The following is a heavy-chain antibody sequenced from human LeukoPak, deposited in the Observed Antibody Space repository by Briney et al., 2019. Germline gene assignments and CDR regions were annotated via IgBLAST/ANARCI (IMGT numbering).Heavy chain of an antibody. CDR1: GGTFSSYA. J-gene: IGHJ4*02. CDR2: IIPILGIA. Sequence: GASVKVSCKTSGGTFSSYAISWVRQAPGQGLEWMGRIIPILGIANYAQKFQGRVTITADKSTSTAYMELSSLRSEDTAVYYCARIVPAANGGYWGQGTLVTVSS. V-gene: IGHV1-69*04. CDR3: ARIVPAANGGY. D-gene: IGHD2-2*01.